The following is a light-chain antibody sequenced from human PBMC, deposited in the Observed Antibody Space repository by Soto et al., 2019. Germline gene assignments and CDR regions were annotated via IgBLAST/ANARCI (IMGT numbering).Light chain of an antibody. J-gene: IGLJ1*01. CDR1: SSDIGAYDY. Sequence: SALTQPASLSGSPGQSITISCTGTSSDIGAYDYVSWFQQHPGKAPKLMISEVNNRPSGVSNRFSGSKSGKTAYLTISGLQVEDEAEYFCFSFKTTSTHVFGTGTKVTVL. CDR3: FSFKTTSTHV. V-gene: IGLV2-14*01. CDR2: EVN.